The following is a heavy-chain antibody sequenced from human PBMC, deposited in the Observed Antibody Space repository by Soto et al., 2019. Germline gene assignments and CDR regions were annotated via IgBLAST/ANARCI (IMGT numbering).Heavy chain of an antibody. D-gene: IGHD3-22*01. V-gene: IGHV1-46*01. Sequence: EASVKVSCKASGYTFTSYYMHWVRQAPGQGLEWMGIINPSGGSTSYAQKFQGRVTMTRDTSTSTVYMELSSLRSEDTAVYYCARDGPSYYYDSSGYLEVWGQGTLVTV. CDR1: GYTFTSYY. J-gene: IGHJ4*02. CDR2: INPSGGST. CDR3: ARDGPSYYYDSSGYLEV.